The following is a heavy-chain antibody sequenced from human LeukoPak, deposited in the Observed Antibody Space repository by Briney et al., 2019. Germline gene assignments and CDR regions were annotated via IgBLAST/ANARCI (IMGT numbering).Heavy chain of an antibody. CDR1: GYSFTSYW. Sequence: GESLKISCKGSGYSFTSYWIGWVRQMPGKGLEWMGIIYPGDSDTRYSPSFQGQVTISADKSISTAYLQWSSLKASDTAMYYCARHVHYGGDCYPYYFDYWGQGTLVTVSS. J-gene: IGHJ4*02. D-gene: IGHD2-21*01. CDR2: IYPGDSDT. V-gene: IGHV5-51*01. CDR3: ARHVHYGGDCYPYYFDY.